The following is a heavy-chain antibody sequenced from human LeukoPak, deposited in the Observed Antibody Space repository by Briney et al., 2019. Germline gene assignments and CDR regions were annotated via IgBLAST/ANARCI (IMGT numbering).Heavy chain of an antibody. J-gene: IGHJ4*02. CDR3: AAASRGYSGYGNY. V-gene: IGHV1-58*01. CDR1: GFTFTSSA. CDR2: IVVGSGNT. D-gene: IGHD5-12*01. Sequence: GASVKVSCKASGFTFTSSAVQWVRQARGQRLEWIGWIVVGSGNTNYAQKFQERVTITRDMSTSTAYMELSSLRSEDTAVYYCAAASRGYSGYGNYWGQGTLVTVSS.